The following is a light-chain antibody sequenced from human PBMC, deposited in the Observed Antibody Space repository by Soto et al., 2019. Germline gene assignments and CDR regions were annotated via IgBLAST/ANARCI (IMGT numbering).Light chain of an antibody. CDR2: DAS. CDR3: QQYNSSYT. J-gene: IGKJ2*01. V-gene: IGKV1-5*01. CDR1: QSISSW. Sequence: DIQMTQSPSTLSASVGDRVTITCRASQSISSWLAWYQQKPGKAPKLLIYDASSLESGVPSGFRGSGSGTEFTLTISSLQPDDFATYYCQQYNSSYTFGQGTKLEIK.